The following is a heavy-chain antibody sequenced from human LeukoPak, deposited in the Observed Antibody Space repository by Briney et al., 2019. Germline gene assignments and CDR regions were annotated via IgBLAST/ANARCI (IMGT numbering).Heavy chain of an antibody. D-gene: IGHD2-15*01. CDR2: ISSSSSYI. V-gene: IGHV3-21*01. CDR3: ARVKDKRYFDY. CDR1: GFTFSSYS. Sequence: GGSLRLSCAASGFTFSSYSMNWVRQAPGKGLEWVSSISSSSSYIYYADSVKGRFTISRDNAKSSLYLQMNSLRAEDTAVYYCARVKDKRYFDYWGQGTLVTVSS. J-gene: IGHJ4*02.